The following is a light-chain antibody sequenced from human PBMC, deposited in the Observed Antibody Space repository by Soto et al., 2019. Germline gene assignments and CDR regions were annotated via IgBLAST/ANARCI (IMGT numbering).Light chain of an antibody. CDR2: DAS. CDR1: QNINNY. CDR3: QQYENLPT. J-gene: IGKJ5*01. Sequence: DIQRTQSPCSLSASVGCRVTITCQASQNINNYLNWYQQKPGRAPKLLIYDASNLEAGVPSRFRGSGSGTDFTFTISRLQPEDIATYYCQQYENLPTFGQGTRLEIK. V-gene: IGKV1-33*01.